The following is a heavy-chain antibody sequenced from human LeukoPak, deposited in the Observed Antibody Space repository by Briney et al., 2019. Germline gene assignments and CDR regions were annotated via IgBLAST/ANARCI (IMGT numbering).Heavy chain of an antibody. CDR1: GFTFSSYA. Sequence: PGGSLRLSCAASGFTFSSYAMHWVRQAPGKGLEYVSAISSNGGSTYYANSVKGRLTISRDNSKNTLYLQMGSLRAEDMAVYYCARASITIFGVVTHGYFDYWGQGTLVTVSS. CDR2: ISSNGGST. V-gene: IGHV3-64*01. CDR3: ARASITIFGVVTHGYFDY. J-gene: IGHJ4*02. D-gene: IGHD3-3*01.